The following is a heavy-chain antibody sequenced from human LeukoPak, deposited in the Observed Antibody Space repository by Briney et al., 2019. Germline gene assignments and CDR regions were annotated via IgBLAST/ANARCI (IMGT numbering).Heavy chain of an antibody. CDR3: AKEMATMNAFDI. CDR2: IYSGGRV. Sequence: PGGALRLSCAASQFTGNSNYISLVRQAQAKGLEQVSVIYSGGRVDDKDSVKDRFIISSDNSKNTLDLQMNSLRAEDTAVYYCAKEMATMNAFDIWGQGTMVTVSS. D-gene: IGHD5-24*01. V-gene: IGHV3-66*01. CDR1: QFTGNSNY. J-gene: IGHJ3*02.